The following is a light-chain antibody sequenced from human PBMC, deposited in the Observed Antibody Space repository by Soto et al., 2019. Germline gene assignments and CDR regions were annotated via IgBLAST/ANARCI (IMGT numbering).Light chain of an antibody. CDR1: QSVMNS. J-gene: IGKJ2*01. V-gene: IGKV3-15*01. Sequence: VMAQAPAILSVSPGERDTLSCRASQSVMNSLAWYQQRPGQAPRLLIHGASTRATGIPARFSGSGSGTEFTLTISSLQSEDFAVYYCQQYHNWPPYTFGKGTNLEI. CDR2: GAS. CDR3: QQYHNWPPYT.